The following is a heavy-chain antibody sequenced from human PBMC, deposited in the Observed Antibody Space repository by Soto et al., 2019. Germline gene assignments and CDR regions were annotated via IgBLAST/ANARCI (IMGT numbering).Heavy chain of an antibody. J-gene: IGHJ4*02. D-gene: IGHD5-18*01. CDR2: ISSSGSTI. CDR1: GFTFSSYE. Sequence: PGGSLRLSCAASGFTFSSYEMNWVRQAPGKGLEWVSYISSSGSTIYYADSVKGRFTISRDNAKNSLYLQMNSLRAEDTAVYYCARGSEYSYGSLNYWGQGTLVTVYS. CDR3: ARGSEYSYGSLNY. V-gene: IGHV3-48*03.